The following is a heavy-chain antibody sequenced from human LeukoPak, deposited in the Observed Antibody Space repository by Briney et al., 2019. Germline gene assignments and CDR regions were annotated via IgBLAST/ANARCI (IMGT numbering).Heavy chain of an antibody. J-gene: IGHJ3*02. CDR1: GGSISSSSYY. D-gene: IGHD3-22*01. V-gene: IGHV4-39*07. Sequence: SETLSLTCTVSGGSISSSSYYWGWIRQPPGKGLEWIGSIYYSGSTYYNPSLKSRVTISVDTSKNQFSLKLSSVTAADTAVYYCARYDSSVIDAFDIWGQGTMVTVSS. CDR2: IYYSGST. CDR3: ARYDSSVIDAFDI.